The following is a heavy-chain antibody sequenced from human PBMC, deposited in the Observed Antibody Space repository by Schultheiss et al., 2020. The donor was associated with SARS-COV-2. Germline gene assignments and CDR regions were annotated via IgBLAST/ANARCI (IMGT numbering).Heavy chain of an antibody. CDR1: GFTFSSYA. D-gene: IGHD1-26*01. CDR2: ISYDGSNK. Sequence: GGSLRLSCAASGFTFSSYAMHWVRQAPGKGLEWVAVISYDGSNKYYADSVKGRFTISRDNSKNTLYLQMNSLRAEDTAVYYCARGGAEDAFDIWGQGTMVTVSS. J-gene: IGHJ3*02. CDR3: ARGGAEDAFDI. V-gene: IGHV3-30*01.